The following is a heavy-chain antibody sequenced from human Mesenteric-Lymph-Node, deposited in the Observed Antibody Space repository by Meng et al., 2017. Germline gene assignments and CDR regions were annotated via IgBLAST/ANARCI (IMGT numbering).Heavy chain of an antibody. Sequence: GESLKIPCASSGFTFSSYAMSWVRQAPGKGLEWVSAISGSGGSTYYADSVKGRFTISRDNSKNTLYLQMNSLRAEDTAVYYCAKVHGDLTYYYYGMDVWGQGTTVTVSS. V-gene: IGHV3-23*01. J-gene: IGHJ6*02. CDR3: AKVHGDLTYYYYGMDV. CDR1: GFTFSSYA. CDR2: ISGSGGST. D-gene: IGHD4-17*01.